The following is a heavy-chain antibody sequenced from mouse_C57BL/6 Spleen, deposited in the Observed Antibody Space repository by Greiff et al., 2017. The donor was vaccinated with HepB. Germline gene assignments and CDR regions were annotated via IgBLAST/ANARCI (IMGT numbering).Heavy chain of an antibody. D-gene: IGHD1-1*02. J-gene: IGHJ3*01. CDR1: GFNIKDDY. CDR2: IDPENGDT. V-gene: IGHV14-4*01. CDR3: TTLYGGFAY. Sequence: EVQLQQSGAELVRPGASVKLSCTASGFNIKDDYMHWVKQRPEQGLEWIGWIDPENGDTEYASKFQGKATITADTSSNTAYLQLSSLTSEDTAVYYCTTLYGGFAYWGQGTLVTVSA.